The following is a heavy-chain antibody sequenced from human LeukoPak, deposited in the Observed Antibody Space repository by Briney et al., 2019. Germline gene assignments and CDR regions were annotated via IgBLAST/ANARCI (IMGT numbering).Heavy chain of an antibody. V-gene: IGHV3-23*01. D-gene: IGHD2-15*01. CDR3: ARDGGRREDY. Sequence: GGTLRLSCAASGFTFSTYGMSWVRQAPGKGLEWVSSISGSGGTTYDADSVKGRFTISRDNSKNSLYLHMNSLRAEDTAVYYCARDGGRREDYWGQGALVTVSS. J-gene: IGHJ4*02. CDR2: ISGSGGTT. CDR1: GFTFSTYG.